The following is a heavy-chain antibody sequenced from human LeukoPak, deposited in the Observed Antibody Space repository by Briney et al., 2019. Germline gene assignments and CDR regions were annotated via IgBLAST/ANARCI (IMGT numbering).Heavy chain of an antibody. CDR1: GYTFTGYY. V-gene: IGHV1-2*02. J-gene: IGHJ6*03. CDR3: ARVGSGWSMYMDV. CDR2: INPNSGGT. D-gene: IGHD6-19*01. Sequence: ASVKVSCKASGYTFTGYYMHWVRQAPGQGLEWIGWINPNSGGTNYAQKFQGRVTMTRDTSISTAYMELSRLRSDDTAVYYCARVGSGWSMYMDVWGKGTTVTVSS.